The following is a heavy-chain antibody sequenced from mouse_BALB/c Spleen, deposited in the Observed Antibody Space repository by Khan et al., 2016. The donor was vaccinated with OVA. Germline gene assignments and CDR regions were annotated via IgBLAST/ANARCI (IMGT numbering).Heavy chain of an antibody. CDR1: GYSITSDYA. V-gene: IGHV3-2*02. CDR2: ISYGGST. J-gene: IGHJ4*01. Sequence: EVKLVESGPGLVKPSQSLSLTCTVTGYSITSDYAWDWIRQFPGNQLEWMGYISYGGSTSYNPSLKSRITITRDTSKNQFFLQLNSVTTEDTATYYCARKNYYGYAMDYWGQGTSVTVSS. D-gene: IGHD1-1*01. CDR3: ARKNYYGYAMDY.